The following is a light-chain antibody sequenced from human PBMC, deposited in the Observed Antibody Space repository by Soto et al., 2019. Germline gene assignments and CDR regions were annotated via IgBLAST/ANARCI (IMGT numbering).Light chain of an antibody. Sequence: EIVLTQSPATLSLSPGERATLSCRASQSVSSYLAWYQQKPGQAPRLLIYDASNRATGIPARFSGSGSGTDFTLTISSLEPEDVAVYYCQQRSDWPPLTFGGGTKVEL. CDR2: DAS. V-gene: IGKV3-11*01. CDR3: QQRSDWPPLT. CDR1: QSVSSY. J-gene: IGKJ4*01.